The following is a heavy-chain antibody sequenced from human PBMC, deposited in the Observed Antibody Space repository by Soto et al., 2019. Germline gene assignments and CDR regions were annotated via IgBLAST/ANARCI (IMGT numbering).Heavy chain of an antibody. CDR3: ASGFTEAATGY. CDR2: IDSDGSTT. CDR1: GFTFRSYW. J-gene: IGHJ4*02. V-gene: IGHV3-74*01. D-gene: IGHD6-13*01. Sequence: EVQLVESGGGLVQPGGSLRLSCAASGFTFRSYWMHWVRQGPGEGLVWVSRIDSDGSTTNYAGSVKGRFTISRDNAKNTLYLQMNSLRAEDTAVYYCASGFTEAATGYWGQGTLVTVSS.